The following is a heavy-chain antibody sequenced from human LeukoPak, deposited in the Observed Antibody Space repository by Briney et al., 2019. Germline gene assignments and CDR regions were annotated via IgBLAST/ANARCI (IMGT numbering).Heavy chain of an antibody. CDR3: ARRGYSYGYVRYFDY. D-gene: IGHD5-18*01. J-gene: IGHJ4*02. Sequence: SETLSLTCAAYGGSFSGYYWSWIRQPPGKGLEWIGEINHSGSTSYNPSLKSRVTISVDTSKNQFSLKLSSVTAADTAVYYCARRGYSYGYVRYFDYWGQGTLVTVSS. CDR1: GGSFSGYY. CDR2: INHSGST. V-gene: IGHV4-34*01.